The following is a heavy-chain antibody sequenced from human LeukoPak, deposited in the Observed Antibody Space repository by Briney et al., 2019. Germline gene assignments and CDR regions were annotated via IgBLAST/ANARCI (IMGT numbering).Heavy chain of an antibody. CDR3: VATFAYYDFWSGSNMDV. V-gene: IGHV4-34*01. CDR2: INHSGST. D-gene: IGHD3-3*01. Sequence: SETLSLTCVVYGGSFSGYYWSWIRQPPGKGLEWIGEINHSGSTNYNPSLKSRVTISVDTSKNQFSLKLSSVTAADTAVYYCVATFAYYDFWSGSNMDVWGKGTTVTVSS. J-gene: IGHJ6*03. CDR1: GGSFSGYY.